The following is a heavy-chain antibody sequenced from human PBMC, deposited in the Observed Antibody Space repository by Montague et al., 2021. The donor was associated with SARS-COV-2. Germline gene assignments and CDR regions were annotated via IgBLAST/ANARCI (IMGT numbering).Heavy chain of an antibody. CDR2: VDYSGLT. D-gene: IGHD3-10*01. CDR1: LDSIIVHNCF. CDR3: AKDGEALAWGTFDI. Sequence: SETLSLTCTVYLDSIIVHNCFWAWKRPPPGQGLERIVCVDYSGLTFYNPSLESRVTISVGTSKKQFSLKVNSATAADTAVYYCAKDGEALAWGTFDIWGQGTMVTVSS. V-gene: IGHV4-39*07. J-gene: IGHJ3*02.